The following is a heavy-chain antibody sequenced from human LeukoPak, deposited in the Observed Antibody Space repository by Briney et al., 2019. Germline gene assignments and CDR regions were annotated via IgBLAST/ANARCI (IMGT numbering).Heavy chain of an antibody. J-gene: IGHJ4*02. CDR2: ISSSGSTI. V-gene: IGHV3-48*03. D-gene: IGHD6-6*01. CDR1: GFTFSSYE. CDR3: ARVYSSSSLDY. Sequence: GGSLRLSCAAPGFTFSSYEMNWVRQAPGKGLEWVSYISSSGSTIYYADSVKGRFTISRDNAKNSLYLQMNSLRAEDTAVYYCARVYSSSSLDYWGQGTLVTVSS.